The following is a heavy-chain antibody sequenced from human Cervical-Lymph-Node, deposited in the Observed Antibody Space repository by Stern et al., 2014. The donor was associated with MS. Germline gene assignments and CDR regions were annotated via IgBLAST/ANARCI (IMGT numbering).Heavy chain of an antibody. CDR2: IFPVFGTP. D-gene: IGHD6-13*01. V-gene: IGHV1-69*01. CDR3: ALSSETSDRWYSLGYDL. CDR1: GGTFSKFP. Sequence: VQLVQSGAEVTKPGSSVKVSFKASGGTFSKFPSSWVRKAPGQGLEWMGGIFPVFGTPTYAQEFRGRVTITADVSTSTVYMELSSLRSDDTAVYYCALSSETSDRWYSLGYDLWGQGTLVTVSS. J-gene: IGHJ5*02.